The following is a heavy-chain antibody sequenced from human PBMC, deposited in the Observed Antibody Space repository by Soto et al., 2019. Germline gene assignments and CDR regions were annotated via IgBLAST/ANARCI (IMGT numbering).Heavy chain of an antibody. CDR3: ARDRYSSSWSARESEGNWFDP. V-gene: IGHV4-59*01. CDR2: IYYSGST. CDR1: GGSISSYY. D-gene: IGHD6-13*01. J-gene: IGHJ5*02. Sequence: SETLSLTCTVSGGSISSYYWSWIRQPPGKGLEWIGYIYYSGSTNYNPSLKSRVTISVDTSKNQFSLKLSSVTAADTAVYYCARDRYSSSWSARESEGNWFDPWGQGTLVTVSS.